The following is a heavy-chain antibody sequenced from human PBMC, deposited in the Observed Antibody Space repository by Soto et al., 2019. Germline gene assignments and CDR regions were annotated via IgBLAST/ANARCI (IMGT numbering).Heavy chain of an antibody. CDR3: ATSTVTTRFGYYYGMDV. CDR1: GFTFSSYA. D-gene: IGHD4-17*01. V-gene: IGHV3-23*01. J-gene: IGHJ6*02. Sequence: GGSLRLSCVASGFTFSSYAMSWVRQAPGKGLEWVSAISGSGGSTYYADSVKGRFTISRDNSKNTLYLQMNSLRAEDTAVYYCATSTVTTRFGYYYGMDVWGQGTTVTVSS. CDR2: ISGSGGST.